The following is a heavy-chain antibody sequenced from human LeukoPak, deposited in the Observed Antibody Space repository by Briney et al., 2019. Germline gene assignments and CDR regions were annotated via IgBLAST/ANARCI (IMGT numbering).Heavy chain of an antibody. Sequence: SETLSLTCSVSGGSISSSSYYWGWIRQPPGKGLEWIGSIYYSGRTYYNPSLKSRVTISVDASKSQFSLKLSSVTAADTAVYYCARHNKAFDIWGQGTMVTVSS. V-gene: IGHV4-39*01. D-gene: IGHD2/OR15-2a*01. CDR1: GGSISSSSYY. CDR2: IYYSGRT. J-gene: IGHJ3*02. CDR3: ARHNKAFDI.